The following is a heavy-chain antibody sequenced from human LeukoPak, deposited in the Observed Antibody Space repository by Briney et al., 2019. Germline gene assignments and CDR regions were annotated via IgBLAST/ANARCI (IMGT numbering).Heavy chain of an antibody. CDR2: TYYRSKWYN. D-gene: IGHD6-13*01. V-gene: IGHV6-1*01. J-gene: IGHJ6*02. Sequence: SQTLSLTCAISGDSVSSNSAAWNWIRQSPSRGLEWLGRTYYRSKWYNDYAVSVKSRITINPDTSKNQFSLQLNSVTPEDTAVYYCARGGIADNYYYYGMDVWGQGTTVTVSS. CDR3: ARGGIADNYYYYGMDV. CDR1: GDSVSSNSAA.